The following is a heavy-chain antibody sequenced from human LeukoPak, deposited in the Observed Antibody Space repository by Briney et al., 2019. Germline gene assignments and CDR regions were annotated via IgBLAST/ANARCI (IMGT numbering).Heavy chain of an antibody. D-gene: IGHD6-19*01. J-gene: IGHJ4*02. Sequence: GALRLSFSASGFPFSSFSIDWVRQAPGKGLVWVSRINSDGSSTSYADSVKGRFTISRDNAKNTLYLQMNSLRAEDTAVYYCARDTSSGWYPFDYWGQGTLVTVSS. V-gene: IGHV3-74*01. CDR1: GFPFSSFS. CDR2: INSDGSST. CDR3: ARDTSSGWYPFDY.